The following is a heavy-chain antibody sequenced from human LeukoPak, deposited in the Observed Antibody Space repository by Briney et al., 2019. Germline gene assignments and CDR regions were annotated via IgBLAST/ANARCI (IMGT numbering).Heavy chain of an antibody. CDR1: GYAFATYY. Sequence: ASVKVSCKASGYAFATYYMHWVRQAPGQGLEWVGWSSPNSGGINYAQKFQGRVTMTRDTSISTAYMELSRLRSDDTAVYYCARPGYCGGGSCSDWFDSWGQGTLVTVSS. CDR3: ARPGYCGGGSCSDWFDS. CDR2: SSPNSGGI. J-gene: IGHJ5*01. V-gene: IGHV1-2*02. D-gene: IGHD2-15*01.